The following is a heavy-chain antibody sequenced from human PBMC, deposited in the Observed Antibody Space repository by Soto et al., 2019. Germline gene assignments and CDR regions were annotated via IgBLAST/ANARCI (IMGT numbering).Heavy chain of an antibody. V-gene: IGHV3-21*01. CDR3: SREPLGDFSSAPYFDN. CDR2: ISSSSTYI. D-gene: IGHD3-16*01. CDR1: GFSFSLYG. Sequence: GGSLRLSCTASGFSFSLYGISWGRQAPGKGLEWVSSISSSSTYIYYADSLKGRLTISRDNTNNSLFLQINSLGAEDTAVYYCSREPLGDFSSAPYFDNWGQGTLVTVSS. J-gene: IGHJ4*02.